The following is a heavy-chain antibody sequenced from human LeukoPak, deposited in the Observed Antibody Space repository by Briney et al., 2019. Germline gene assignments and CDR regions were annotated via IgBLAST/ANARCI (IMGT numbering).Heavy chain of an antibody. V-gene: IGHV1-18*01. Sequence: ASVKVSCKASGYTFTSYGISWVRQAPGRGLEWMGWISAYNGNTNYAQKLQGRVTMTTDTSTSTAYMELRSLRSDDTAVYYCARAEYYYGSGSYFWLPSYYYYGMDVWGQGTTVTVSS. D-gene: IGHD3-10*01. CDR3: ARAEYYYGSGSYFWLPSYYYYGMDV. CDR1: GYTFTSYG. CDR2: ISAYNGNT. J-gene: IGHJ6*02.